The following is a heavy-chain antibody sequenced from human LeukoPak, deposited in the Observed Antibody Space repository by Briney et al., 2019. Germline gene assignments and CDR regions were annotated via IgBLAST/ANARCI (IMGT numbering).Heavy chain of an antibody. Sequence: ASVKVSCKASGYTFTGYYMHWVRQAPGKGLGGLDWINPNSGGTNYAQKFQGRVTMTRDTSISTAYMELSRLRSDDTAVYYCARARGPAATLRRDNWFDPWGQGTLVTVSS. D-gene: IGHD2-2*01. V-gene: IGHV1-2*02. CDR1: GYTFTGYY. CDR2: INPNSGGT. CDR3: ARARGPAATLRRDNWFDP. J-gene: IGHJ5*02.